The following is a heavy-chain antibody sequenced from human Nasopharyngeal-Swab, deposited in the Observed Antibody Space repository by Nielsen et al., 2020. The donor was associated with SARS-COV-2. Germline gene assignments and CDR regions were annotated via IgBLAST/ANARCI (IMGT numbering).Heavy chain of an antibody. J-gene: IGHJ6*02. D-gene: IGHD4-23*01. CDR3: ARELVSSPYGMDV. V-gene: IGHV1-2*02. Sequence: ASVKVSCKASGYTFTGYYMHWVRQAPGQGLEWMGWINPNSGGTNYAQKFQGRVTMTRDTSISTAYMELSRLRSDDTAVYYCARELVSSPYGMDVWGQGTTVTVSS. CDR2: INPNSGGT. CDR1: GYTFTGYY.